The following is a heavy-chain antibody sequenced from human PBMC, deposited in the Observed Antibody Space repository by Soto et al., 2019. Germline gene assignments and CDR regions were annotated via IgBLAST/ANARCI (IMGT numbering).Heavy chain of an antibody. V-gene: IGHV3-11*01. J-gene: IGHJ4*02. Sequence: GGSLRLSCAASGFTLSHYYMSWIRQAPGKGLEWVSYISSSGSTIYYADSVKGRFTISRDDAKNSLYLQMNSLRAEDTAVYYWASGMSSCYVYWGQGTLVTVSS. D-gene: IGHD2-2*01. CDR1: GFTLSHYY. CDR2: ISSSGSTI. CDR3: ASGMSSCYVY.